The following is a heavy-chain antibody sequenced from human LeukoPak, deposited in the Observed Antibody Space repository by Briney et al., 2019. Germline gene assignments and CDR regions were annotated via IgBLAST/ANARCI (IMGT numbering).Heavy chain of an antibody. CDR3: ARSRSYDSSGYMARINYYYYYMDV. Sequence: ASVKVSCKASGYTFTGYYMHWVQQAPGQGLEWMGWINPNSGGTNYAQKFQGRVTMTRDTSISTAYMELSRLRSDDTAVYYCARSRSYDSSGYMARINYYYYYMDVWGKGTTVTVSS. J-gene: IGHJ6*03. D-gene: IGHD3-22*01. CDR1: GYTFTGYY. V-gene: IGHV1-2*02. CDR2: INPNSGGT.